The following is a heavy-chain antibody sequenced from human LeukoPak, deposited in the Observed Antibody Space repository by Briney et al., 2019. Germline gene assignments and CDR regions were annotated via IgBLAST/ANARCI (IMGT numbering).Heavy chain of an antibody. CDR2: VHTSGST. CDR3: ARDRYYYDSSARYFDY. CDR1: GGSISSYY. V-gene: IGHV4-4*07. D-gene: IGHD3-22*01. J-gene: IGHJ4*02. Sequence: PSETLSLTCTVSGGSISSYYWSWIRQPAGKGLEWIGRVHTSGSTNYSPSLKSRVTMSVDTSMNQFSLKLSSVTAADTAVYYCARDRYYYDSSARYFDYWGQGTLVTVSS.